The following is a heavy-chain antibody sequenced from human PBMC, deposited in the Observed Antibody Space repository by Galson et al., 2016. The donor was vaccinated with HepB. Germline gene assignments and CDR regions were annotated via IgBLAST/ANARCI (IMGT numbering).Heavy chain of an antibody. CDR3: ARDPGRIAAAGHLDS. V-gene: IGHV3-53*01. CDR1: GFIVSSHY. CDR2: IYSGGAT. Sequence: SLRLSCAGSGFIVSSHYMNWVRQPPGKGLEWVAIIYSGGATYYADSVKGRFTIARDNPKNTVYLQMNSLRVEDMAVYYCARDPGRIAAAGHLDSWGQGTLVTVSS. J-gene: IGHJ5*01. D-gene: IGHD6-13*01.